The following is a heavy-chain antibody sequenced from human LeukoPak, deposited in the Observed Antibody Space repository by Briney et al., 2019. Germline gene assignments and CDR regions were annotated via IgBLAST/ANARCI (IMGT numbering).Heavy chain of an antibody. J-gene: IGHJ6*03. CDR1: GYTFTSNY. D-gene: IGHD6-6*01. V-gene: IGHV1-18*04. CDR3: ARVYSSSSFPYYYYYYYMDV. CDR2: ISAYNGNT. Sequence: ASVKVSCKAFGYTFTSNYMHWVRQAPGQGLEWMGWISAYNGNTNYAQKLQGRVTMTTDTSTSTAYMELRSLRSDDTAVYYCARVYSSSSFPYYYYYYYMDVWGKGTTVTVSS.